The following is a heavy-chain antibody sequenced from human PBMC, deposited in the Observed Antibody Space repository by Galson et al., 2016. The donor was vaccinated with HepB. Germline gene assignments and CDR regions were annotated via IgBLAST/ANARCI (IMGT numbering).Heavy chain of an antibody. D-gene: IGHD2-2*01. J-gene: IGHJ4*02. CDR2: VFQSGDT. CDR1: GITFRTYDM. Sequence: SLRLSCAASGITFRTYDMNWVRQAPGKGLEWIGEVFQSGDTNYNPSLKSRVTILVDRSKNQFSLRLTSVTAADTAVYYCASLPLGYCSVPSCYWEFDFWGQGTLVIVSS. V-gene: IGHV4-4*02. CDR3: ASLPLGYCSVPSCYWEFDF.